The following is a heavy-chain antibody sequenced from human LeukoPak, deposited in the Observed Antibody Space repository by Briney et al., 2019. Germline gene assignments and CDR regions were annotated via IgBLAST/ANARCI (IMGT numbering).Heavy chain of an antibody. J-gene: IGHJ1*01. CDR1: GFTFSSYA. CDR3: AKDLDGYSGSLSSFSAH. D-gene: IGHD1-26*01. V-gene: IGHV3-23*01. Sequence: PGGSLRLSRAASGFTFSSYAMSWVRQAPGKGLEWVSAISGSGGSTYYADSVKGRFTISRDNAKNTLYLQMNSLRAEDTAVYYCAKDLDGYSGSLSSFSAHWGQGTLVTVSS. CDR2: ISGSGGST.